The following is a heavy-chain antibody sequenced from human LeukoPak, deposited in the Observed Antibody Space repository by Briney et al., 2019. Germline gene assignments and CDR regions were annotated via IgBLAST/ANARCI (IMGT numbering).Heavy chain of an antibody. V-gene: IGHV3-48*01. CDR1: GFTLTSYS. CDR3: GGPGLTGTFDY. CDR2: ISRSSSTI. Sequence: GGSLRLSCAASGFTLTSYSMNWVRQAPGKGLEWVSYISRSSSTIYYADSVKGRFTISIDNAKNSLYLQMNSLRAEDTAVYYCGGPGLTGTFDYWGQGTLVTVSS. D-gene: IGHD1/OR15-1a*01. J-gene: IGHJ4*02.